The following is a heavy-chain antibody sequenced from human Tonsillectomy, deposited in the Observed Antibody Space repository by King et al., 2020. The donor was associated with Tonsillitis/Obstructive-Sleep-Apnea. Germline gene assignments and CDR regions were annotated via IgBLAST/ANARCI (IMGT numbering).Heavy chain of an antibody. Sequence: VQLQQSGPGLVKPSQTLSLTCAISGDSVSSNSAVWNWIRQSPSRGLEWLGRTYYRSKWYNDYAVSVKGRLTVNPDTIKNQFSLQLNSVTPEDTAVYYCARYRGSQGPFALWGQGTMVTVSS. D-gene: IGHD1-26*01. CDR3: ARYRGSQGPFAL. CDR1: GDSVSSNSAV. V-gene: IGHV6-1*01. J-gene: IGHJ3*01. CDR2: TYYRSKWYN.